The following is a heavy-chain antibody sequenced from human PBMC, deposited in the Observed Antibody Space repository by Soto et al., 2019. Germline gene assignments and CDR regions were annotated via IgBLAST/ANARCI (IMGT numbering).Heavy chain of an antibody. D-gene: IGHD5-12*01. CDR2: IYPGDSDT. V-gene: IGHV5-51*01. Sequence: HGESLKISCKGSGYSFTSYWIGWVRQMPGKGLEWMGIIYPGDSDTRYSPSFQGQVTISADKSISTAYLQWSSLKASDTAMYYCARGDRDGYNPSVRYYFDYWGQGTLVTVSS. CDR3: ARGDRDGYNPSVRYYFDY. CDR1: GYSFTSYW. J-gene: IGHJ4*02.